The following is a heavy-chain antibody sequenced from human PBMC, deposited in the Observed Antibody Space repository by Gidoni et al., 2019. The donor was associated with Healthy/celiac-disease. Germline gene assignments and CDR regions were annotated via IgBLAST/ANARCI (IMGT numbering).Heavy chain of an antibody. D-gene: IGHD6-6*01. V-gene: IGHV1-3*01. J-gene: IGHJ5*02. CDR3: ARGSSSSGFGTYNWFDP. Sequence: QVQLVQSGAEVKKPGASVKVSCKASGYTFTSYAMHWVRQAPGQRLEWMGWINAGNGNTKYSQKFQGRGTITRDTSASTAYMELSSLRSEDTAVYYCARGSSSSGFGTYNWFDPWGQGTLVTVSS. CDR2: INAGNGNT. CDR1: GYTFTSYA.